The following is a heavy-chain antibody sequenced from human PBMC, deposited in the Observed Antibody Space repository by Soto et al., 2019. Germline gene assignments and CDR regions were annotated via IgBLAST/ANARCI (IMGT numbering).Heavy chain of an antibody. V-gene: IGHV3-30*18. CDR2: ISYDGSNK. J-gene: IGHJ4*02. CDR3: AKDGGLYSSGWYFDY. D-gene: IGHD6-19*01. Sequence: GGSLRLSCAASGFTFSSYGMHWVRQAPGKGLEWVAVISYDGSNKYYADSVKGRFTISRGNSKNTLYLQMNSLRAEDTAVYYCAKDGGLYSSGWYFDYWGQGTLVTVSS. CDR1: GFTFSSYG.